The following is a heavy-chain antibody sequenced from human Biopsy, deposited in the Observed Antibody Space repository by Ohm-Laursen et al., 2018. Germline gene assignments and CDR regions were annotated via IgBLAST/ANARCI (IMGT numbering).Heavy chain of an antibody. CDR3: ARDIWLVRLETATMQYSHMDV. CDR2: IWYDGSNK. CDR1: GFTFSSYG. D-gene: IGHD5-24*01. Sequence: SLRLSCAASGFTFSSYGMHWVRQAPGKGLEWVAAIWYDGSNKNYADSVKGRFTISRDNAINSLYLEMNSLRAEDTAVYYCARDIWLVRLETATMQYSHMDVWGQGTAVSVSS. V-gene: IGHV3-33*01. J-gene: IGHJ6*02.